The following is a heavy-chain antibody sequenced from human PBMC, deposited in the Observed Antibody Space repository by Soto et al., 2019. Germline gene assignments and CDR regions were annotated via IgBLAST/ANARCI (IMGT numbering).Heavy chain of an antibody. D-gene: IGHD1-26*01. Sequence: PSETLSLTCAVYGGSFSGNYWSWIRQPPWKGMEWIGEINHSGSTNYNPSLKSRVTISVDASKNQFSLKLSSVTAADAAVYYCAISPLPRYSGTRLRSRDRYVDSWDQEPWSPSPQ. CDR3: AISPLPRYSGTRLRSRDRYVDS. CDR2: INHSGST. V-gene: IGHV4-34*01. CDR1: GGSFSGNY. J-gene: IGHJ5*01.